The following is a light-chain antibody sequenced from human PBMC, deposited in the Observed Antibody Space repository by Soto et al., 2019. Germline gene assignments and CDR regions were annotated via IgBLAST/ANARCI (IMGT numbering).Light chain of an antibody. CDR1: QTVRSN. J-gene: IGKJ1*01. CDR2: GAS. Sequence: EVVVTQSPGTLSLSPGGRATLSCRATQTVRSNLAWYQQKSGQAPRVLIHGASTRATGVPDRFSGSGSGTDFTLTISSLQSEDFAVYYCQQYNEWPRTFGQGTKVDIK. V-gene: IGKV3-15*01. CDR3: QQYNEWPRT.